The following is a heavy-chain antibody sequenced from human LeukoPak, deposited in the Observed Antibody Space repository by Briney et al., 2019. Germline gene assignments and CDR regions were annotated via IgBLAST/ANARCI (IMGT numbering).Heavy chain of an antibody. CDR3: ATNDYYGSGETGFDY. J-gene: IGHJ4*02. V-gene: IGHV1-2*02. CDR1: GYTFTGYY. D-gene: IGHD3-10*01. Sequence: ASVKVSCKASGYTFTGYYMHWVRQAPGQGLEWMGWINPNSGGTNYAQKFQGRVTMTRDTSISTAYMELSRVRSDDTAVYYSATNDYYGSGETGFDYWGQGTLVTVSS. CDR2: INPNSGGT.